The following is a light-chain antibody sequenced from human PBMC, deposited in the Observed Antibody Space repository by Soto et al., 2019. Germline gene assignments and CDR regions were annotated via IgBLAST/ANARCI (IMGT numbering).Light chain of an antibody. CDR3: QQYGTSPGYT. J-gene: IGKJ2*01. Sequence: IVLTQSPGTLSLSPGERVTLSCRASQTISSSYLAWYQQKFGQAPRLLIYDASSRATGIPDRFSGSGSGTDFTLTISRLEPEDFAVYCFQQYGTSPGYTFGQGTKLEIK. V-gene: IGKV3-20*01. CDR2: DAS. CDR1: QTISSSY.